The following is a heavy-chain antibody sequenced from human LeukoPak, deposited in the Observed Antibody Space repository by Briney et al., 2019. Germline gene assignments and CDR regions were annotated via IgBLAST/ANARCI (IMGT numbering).Heavy chain of an antibody. J-gene: IGHJ4*02. V-gene: IGHV3-64*02. CDR3: TRGVAISTSGWYDTFDY. D-gene: IGHD6-19*01. Sequence: PGGSLRLSCAASGFTFSAYGMYWVRQAPGKGLEYVSVISTDGSRIYYADSVKGRFTIYRDNSKNTLYLQMGSLRAEDMAVYYCTRGVAISTSGWYDTFDYWGQGALVTVSS. CDR1: GFTFSAYG. CDR2: ISTDGSRI.